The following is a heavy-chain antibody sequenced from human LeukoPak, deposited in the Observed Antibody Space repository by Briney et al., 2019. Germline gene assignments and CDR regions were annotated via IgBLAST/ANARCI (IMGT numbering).Heavy chain of an antibody. CDR3: AGGLYLVVGTADAFDI. CDR1: GGSLSSGSYY. V-gene: IGHV4-61*01. Sequence: SDTLSLPCTLSGGSLSSGSYYCSWIRQPPAKGLVRLGYIYYSGSTNYSPCLKSRVTISVGTSTIQCYLELSSVTAADTAVYYCAGGLYLVVGTADAFDIWGQGTMVTVSS. J-gene: IGHJ3*02. CDR2: IYYSGST. D-gene: IGHD6-19*01.